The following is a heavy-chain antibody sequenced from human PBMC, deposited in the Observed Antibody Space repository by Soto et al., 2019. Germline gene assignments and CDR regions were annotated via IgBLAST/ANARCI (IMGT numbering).Heavy chain of an antibody. CDR1: GGSVSSNNYY. V-gene: IGHV4-61*01. D-gene: IGHD2-2*01. Sequence: PSETLSLTCTVSGGSVSSNNYYWSWIRQPPGKGLEWIDYIYYSGSTTYNPSLKSRVTISVDRSKNQFSLKLNPVTAADTAVYYCARDADLAVVPAGGGRYYHYYGMAVWGQGTTVTVSS. J-gene: IGHJ6*02. CDR3: ARDADLAVVPAGGGRYYHYYGMAV. CDR2: IYYSGST.